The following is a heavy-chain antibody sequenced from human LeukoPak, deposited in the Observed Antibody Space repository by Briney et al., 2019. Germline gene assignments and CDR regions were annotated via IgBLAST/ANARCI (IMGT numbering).Heavy chain of an antibody. CDR2: ISYDGSNK. D-gene: IGHD4-17*01. CDR1: GFTFSSYG. CDR3: AKQGLDYGDYVGGCNY. V-gene: IGHV3-30*18. Sequence: GRSLRLSCAASGFTFSSYGMHWVRQAPGKGLEWVAVISYDGSNKYYADSVKGRFTISRDNSKNTLYLQMNSLRAEDTAVYYCAKQGLDYGDYVGGCNYWGQGTLVTVSS. J-gene: IGHJ4*02.